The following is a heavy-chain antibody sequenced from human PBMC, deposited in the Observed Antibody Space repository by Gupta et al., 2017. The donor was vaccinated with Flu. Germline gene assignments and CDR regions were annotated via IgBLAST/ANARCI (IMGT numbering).Heavy chain of an antibody. D-gene: IGHD5-18*01. CDR2: ISSNGGST. Sequence: EVQLVESGGGLVQPGGSLRLSCSASGFTFSSYAMHWVRQAPGKGLEYVSAISSNGGSTYYADSVKGRFTISRDNSKNTLYLQMSSLRAEDTAVYYCVKGYSYGEFDYWGQGTLVTVSS. CDR3: VKGYSYGEFDY. J-gene: IGHJ4*02. V-gene: IGHV3-64D*06. CDR1: GFTFSSYA.